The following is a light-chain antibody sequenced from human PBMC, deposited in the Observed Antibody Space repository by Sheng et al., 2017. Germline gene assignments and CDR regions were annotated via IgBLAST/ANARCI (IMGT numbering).Light chain of an antibody. J-gene: IGKJ2*03. CDR1: QSISSW. CDR2: KAS. Sequence: DIQMTQSPSTLSASVGDRVTITCRASQSISSWLAWYQQKPGKAPKLLIYKASSLESGVPSRFSGSGSGTEFTLTISSLQPDDFATYYCQQYNSHYGFAQGTKLE. V-gene: IGKV1-5*03. CDR3: QQYNSHYG.